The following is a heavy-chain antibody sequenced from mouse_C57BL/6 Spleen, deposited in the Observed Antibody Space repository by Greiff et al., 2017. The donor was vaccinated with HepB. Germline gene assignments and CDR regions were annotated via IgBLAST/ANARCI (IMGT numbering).Heavy chain of an antibody. Sequence: EVKLVESGGDLVKPGGSLKLSCAASGFTFSSYGMSWVRQTPDKRLEWVATISSGGSYTYYPDSVKGRFTISRDNAKNTLYLQMSSLKSEDTAMYYCARQGRYDYDYYAMDYWGQGTSVTVSS. CDR1: GFTFSSYG. D-gene: IGHD2-4*01. CDR2: ISSGGSYT. J-gene: IGHJ4*01. CDR3: ARQGRYDYDYYAMDY. V-gene: IGHV5-6*01.